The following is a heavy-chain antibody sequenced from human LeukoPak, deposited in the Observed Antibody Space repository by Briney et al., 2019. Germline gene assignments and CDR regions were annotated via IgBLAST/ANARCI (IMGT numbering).Heavy chain of an antibody. V-gene: IGHV3-7*01. Sequence: PGGSLRLSCAASGFTFSSYWMSWVRQAPGKGLEWVANIKQDGSEKYYVDSVKGRFTISRDNAKNSLYLQMNSLRAEDTAVYFCVRSRYTVSSAAYSEYFQVWGQGTLVTVSS. D-gene: IGHD6-6*01. CDR3: VRSRYTVSSAAYSEYFQV. J-gene: IGHJ1*01. CDR1: GFTFSSYW. CDR2: IKQDGSEK.